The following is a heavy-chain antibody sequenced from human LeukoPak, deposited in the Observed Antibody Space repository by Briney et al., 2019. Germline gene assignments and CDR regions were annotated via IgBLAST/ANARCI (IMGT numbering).Heavy chain of an antibody. J-gene: IGHJ6*02. CDR3: ARDASGWYGMDV. Sequence: GGSLRLSCAASGLTFSSYAMHWVRQAPGKGLEWVAVISYDGSNKYYADSVKGRFTISRDNSKNTLYLQMNSLRAEDTAVYYCARDASGWYGMDVWGQGTTVTVSS. CDR1: GLTFSSYA. CDR2: ISYDGSNK. D-gene: IGHD6-19*01. V-gene: IGHV3-30*04.